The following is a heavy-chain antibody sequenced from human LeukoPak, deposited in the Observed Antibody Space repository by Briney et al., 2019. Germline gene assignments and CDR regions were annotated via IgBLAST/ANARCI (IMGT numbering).Heavy chain of an antibody. J-gene: IGHJ4*02. CDR1: GFAFSSYG. CDR2: ISYDGSNK. Sequence: GGSLRLSCAASGFAFSSYGMHWVRQAPGKGLEWVAVISYDGSNKYYADSVKGRFTISRDNSKNTLYLQMNSLRAEDTAVYYCASGWVGLFDYWGQGTLVTVSS. V-gene: IGHV3-30*03. D-gene: IGHD6-19*01. CDR3: ASGWVGLFDY.